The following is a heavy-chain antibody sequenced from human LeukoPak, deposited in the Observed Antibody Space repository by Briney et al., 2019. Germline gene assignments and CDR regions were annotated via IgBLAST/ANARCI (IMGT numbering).Heavy chain of an antibody. Sequence: SETLSLTCTVSGYSISSGYYWGWIRQPPGKGLEWIGSTYHSGSTYYNPSLKSRVTISVDTSKNQFSLKLSSVTAADTAVYYCARVRRVTIFGVHNWFDPWGQGTLVTVSS. V-gene: IGHV4-38-2*02. J-gene: IGHJ5*02. CDR3: ARVRRVTIFGVHNWFDP. D-gene: IGHD3-3*01. CDR2: TYHSGST. CDR1: GYSISSGYY.